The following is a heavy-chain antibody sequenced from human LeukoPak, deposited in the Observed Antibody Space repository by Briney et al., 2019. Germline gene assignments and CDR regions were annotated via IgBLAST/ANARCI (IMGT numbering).Heavy chain of an antibody. J-gene: IGHJ4*02. Sequence: PSETLSLTCTVSGGSISSSSYYWGWIRQPPGKGLEWIGSIYYSGSTYYNPSLKSRVTISVDTPKNQFSLKLSSVTAADTAVYYCASIAAAIDPFDYWGQGTLVTVSS. CDR2: IYYSGST. V-gene: IGHV4-39*01. D-gene: IGHD6-13*01. CDR1: GGSISSSSYY. CDR3: ASIAAAIDPFDY.